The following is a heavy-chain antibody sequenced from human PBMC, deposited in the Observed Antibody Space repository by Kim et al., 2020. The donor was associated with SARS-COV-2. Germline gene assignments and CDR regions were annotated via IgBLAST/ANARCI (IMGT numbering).Heavy chain of an antibody. CDR2: ISWNSGSI. Sequence: GGSLRLSCAASGFTFDDYAMHWVRQAPGKGLEWVSGISWNSGSIGYADSVKGRFTISRDNAKNSLYLQMNSLRAEDTALYYCAKGYDSSGEDAFDIWGQG. D-gene: IGHD3-22*01. V-gene: IGHV3-9*01. CDR3: AKGYDSSGEDAFDI. CDR1: GFTFDDYA. J-gene: IGHJ3*02.